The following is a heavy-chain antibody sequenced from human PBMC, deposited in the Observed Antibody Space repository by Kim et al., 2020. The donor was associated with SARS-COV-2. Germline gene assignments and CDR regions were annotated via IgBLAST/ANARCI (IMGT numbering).Heavy chain of an antibody. CDR1: GFIFSSYE. V-gene: IGHV3-48*03. CDR3: VGVVRESAMPTLDY. J-gene: IGHJ4*02. D-gene: IGHD2-2*01. CDR2: INHDGRTT. Sequence: GGSLRLSCSASGFIFSSYEMNWVRQAPGKWLEWNSYINHDGRTTYYADSVKGRFSIFRDNAKYSLYLRMNSLRAEDTAIYYCVGVVRESAMPTLDYCGQRTLVTVSS.